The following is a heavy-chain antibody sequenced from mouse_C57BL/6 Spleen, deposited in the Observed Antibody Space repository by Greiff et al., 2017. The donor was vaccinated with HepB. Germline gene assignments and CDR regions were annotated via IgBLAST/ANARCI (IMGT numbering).Heavy chain of an antibody. Sequence: QVQLQQPGAELVRPGSSVKLSCKASGYTFTSYWMDWVKQRPGQGLEWIGNIYPSDSETHYNQKFKDKATLTVDKSSSTAYMQLSSLTSEDSAVYYCARPYYGSPYYFDYWGQGTTLTVSS. CDR1: GYTFTSYW. CDR3: ARPYYGSPYYFDY. V-gene: IGHV1-61*01. D-gene: IGHD1-1*01. CDR2: IYPSDSET. J-gene: IGHJ2*01.